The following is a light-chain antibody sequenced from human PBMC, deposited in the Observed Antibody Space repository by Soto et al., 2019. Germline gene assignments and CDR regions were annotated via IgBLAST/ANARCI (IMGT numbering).Light chain of an antibody. CDR3: SSYTTSSTVV. Sequence: QSALTQPASVSGSPGQSITISCTGTSSDVGAYYYVSWYQQHPGTAPKLLIYDVSNRPSGVSNRFSGSKSGNTASLTISGVHAEDEADYYCSSYTTSSTVVFGGGTKLTVL. CDR1: SSDVGAYYY. CDR2: DVS. V-gene: IGLV2-14*03. J-gene: IGLJ3*02.